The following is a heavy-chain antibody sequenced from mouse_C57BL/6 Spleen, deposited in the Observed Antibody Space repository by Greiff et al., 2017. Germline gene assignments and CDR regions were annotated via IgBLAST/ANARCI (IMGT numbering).Heavy chain of an antibody. CDR3: ARARGASYYGSSLDY. D-gene: IGHD1-1*01. Sequence: QVQLQQSGAELVKPGASVKLSCKASGYTFTSYWMQWVKQRPGQGLEWIGEIDPSDSYTNYNHKFKGKATLTVDTSSSTAYMQLSSLTSEDSAVYYCARARGASYYGSSLDYWGQGTTLTVSS. V-gene: IGHV1-50*01. CDR2: IDPSDSYT. J-gene: IGHJ2*01. CDR1: GYTFTSYW.